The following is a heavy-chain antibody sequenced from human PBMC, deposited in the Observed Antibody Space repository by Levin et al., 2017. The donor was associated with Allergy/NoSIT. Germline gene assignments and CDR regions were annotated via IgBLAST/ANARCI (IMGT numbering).Heavy chain of an antibody. CDR1: GYTFTSYG. J-gene: IGHJ4*02. V-gene: IGHV1-18*01. CDR3: ARDQPPSSYYYDSSGYSELDY. D-gene: IGHD3-22*01. CDR2: ISAYNGNT. Sequence: ASVKVSCKASGYTFTSYGISWVRQAPGQGLEWMGWISAYNGNTNYAQKLQGRVTMTTDTSTSTAYMELRSLRSDDTAVYYCARDQPPSSYYYDSSGYSELDYWGQGTLVTVSS.